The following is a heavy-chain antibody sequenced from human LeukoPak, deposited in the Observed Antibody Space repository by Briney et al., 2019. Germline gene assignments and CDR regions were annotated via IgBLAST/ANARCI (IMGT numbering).Heavy chain of an antibody. CDR3: ARLRRGAAADV. V-gene: IGHV5-51*01. CDR2: IYPGDSDT. D-gene: IGHD6-13*01. Sequence: GESLKISCKGSANSFTNYWIGWVRQMPGKGLEWMGIIYPGDSDTGYSASFQGQVTISADKSISTAYLQWSSLKASDTAMYYCARLRRGAAADVWGQGTTVTVSS. CDR1: ANSFTNYW. J-gene: IGHJ6*02.